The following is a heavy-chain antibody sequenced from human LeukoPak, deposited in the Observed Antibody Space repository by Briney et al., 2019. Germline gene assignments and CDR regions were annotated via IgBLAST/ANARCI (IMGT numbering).Heavy chain of an antibody. Sequence: SETLSLTCTVSGGSISSYDWSWIRQPAGKGLEGIGRIYTSGSTNYNPSLKSRVTMSAATSKNQFSLKLSSVTAADTAVYYCARDRGYSYAFDYWGQGTLVTVSS. V-gene: IGHV4-4*07. D-gene: IGHD5-18*01. J-gene: IGHJ4*02. CDR1: GGSISSYD. CDR2: IYTSGST. CDR3: ARDRGYSYAFDY.